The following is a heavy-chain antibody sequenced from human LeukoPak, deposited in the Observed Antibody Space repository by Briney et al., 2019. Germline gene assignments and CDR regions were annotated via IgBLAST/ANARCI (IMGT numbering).Heavy chain of an antibody. Sequence: GASVKVSCKASGYTFTSYGISWVRQAPGQGLEWMGWISAYNGNTNYAQKLQDRVTMTTDTSTSTAYMELRSLRSDDTAVYYCAREPHYYYDSSGYGGDAFDIWGQGTMVTVSS. V-gene: IGHV1-18*01. D-gene: IGHD3-22*01. CDR2: ISAYNGNT. CDR1: GYTFTSYG. CDR3: AREPHYYYDSSGYGGDAFDI. J-gene: IGHJ3*02.